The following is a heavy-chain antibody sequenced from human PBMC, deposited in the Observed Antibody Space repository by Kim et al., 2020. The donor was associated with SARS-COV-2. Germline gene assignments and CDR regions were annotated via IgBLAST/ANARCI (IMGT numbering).Heavy chain of an antibody. V-gene: IGHV3-33*01. CDR3: AREDYYGMDV. CDR2: NQ. Sequence: NQHYADYVKGRLTISRDNSKNTLYLQMNSLRAEDAAVYYRAREDYYGMDVWGQGTTVTVSS. J-gene: IGHJ6*02.